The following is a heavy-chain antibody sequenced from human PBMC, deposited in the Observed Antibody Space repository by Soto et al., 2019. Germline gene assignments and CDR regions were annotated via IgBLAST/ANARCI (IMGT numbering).Heavy chain of an antibody. CDR2: IWYDGSNK. D-gene: IGHD6-25*01. CDR1: GFTFSSYG. V-gene: IGHV3-33*01. Sequence: PGGSLRLSCAASGFTFSSYGMHWVRQAPGKGLEWVAVIWYDGSNKYYADSVKGRFTISRDNSKNTLYLQMNSLRAEDTAVYYCARALFVRLPGGHNRNYYYYYGMDVWGQGTTVTVSS. CDR3: ARALFVRLPGGHNRNYYYYYGMDV. J-gene: IGHJ6*02.